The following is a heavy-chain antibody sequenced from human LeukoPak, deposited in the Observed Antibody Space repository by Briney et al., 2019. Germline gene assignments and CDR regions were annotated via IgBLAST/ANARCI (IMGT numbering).Heavy chain of an antibody. J-gene: IGHJ6*03. V-gene: IGHV3-30*02. CDR1: GFTFSSYG. Sequence: GGSLRLSCAASGFTFSSYGMHWVRQAPGKGPEWVAFIRYDGSDKYYADSVKGRFTISRDNSKNTLYLQMNSLRAEDTAVYYCAKDSGYSDYYMDVWGKGTTFIVSS. CDR2: IRYDGSDK. D-gene: IGHD5-18*01. CDR3: AKDSGYSDYYMDV.